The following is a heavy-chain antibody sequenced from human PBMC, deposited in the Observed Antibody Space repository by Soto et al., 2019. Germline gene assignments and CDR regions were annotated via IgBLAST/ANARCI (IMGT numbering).Heavy chain of an antibody. CDR1: GGTIRSGGYY. J-gene: IGHJ5*02. D-gene: IGHD6-25*01. V-gene: IGHV4-31*03. CDR2: IYHSGST. Sequence: SETLSLTCTVSGGTIRSGGYYWSWIRQHPGKGLEWIGYIYHSGSTYYNPSLKSRVTISVDTSKNQSSLKLSSVTAADTAVYYCAREAAGILNWFDPWGQGTLVTV. CDR3: AREAAGILNWFDP.